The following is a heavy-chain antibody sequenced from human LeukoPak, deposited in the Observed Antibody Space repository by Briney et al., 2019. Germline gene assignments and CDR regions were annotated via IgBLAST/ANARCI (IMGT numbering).Heavy chain of an antibody. D-gene: IGHD6-19*01. CDR1: GFTVSSDY. CDR3: ARGKRYNSGWDYFDY. V-gene: IGHV3-66*01. CDR2: IYSGGST. J-gene: IGHJ4*02. Sequence: GGSLRLSCAASGFTVSSDYMSWVRQAPGKGLEWVSVIYSGGSTYYADSVKGRFTISRDNSKNTLYLQMNSLRAEDTAVYYCARGKRYNSGWDYFDYWGQGTLVTVSS.